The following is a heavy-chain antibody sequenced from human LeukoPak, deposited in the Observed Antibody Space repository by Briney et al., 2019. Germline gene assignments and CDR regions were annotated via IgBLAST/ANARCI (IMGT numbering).Heavy chain of an antibody. J-gene: IGHJ4*02. Sequence: KHGESLKISCKGSGYSFSNYWIGWVRQLPGKGLEWMGIIHPGDSDTRYSPSFQGQVTISADRSISTAYLQWSSLKASDTAIYYCAKYYEFSRSSEVGFDYWGQGTLVTVSS. CDR2: IHPGDSDT. V-gene: IGHV5-51*01. CDR3: AKYYEFSRSSEVGFDY. CDR1: GYSFSNYW. D-gene: IGHD3-3*01.